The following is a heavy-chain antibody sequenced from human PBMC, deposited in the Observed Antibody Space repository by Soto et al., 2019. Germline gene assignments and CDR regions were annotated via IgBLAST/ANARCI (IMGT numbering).Heavy chain of an antibody. CDR2: INSDGSST. D-gene: IGHD2-2*01. J-gene: IGHJ4*02. V-gene: IGHV3-74*01. Sequence: PGGSLRLSCAASGFTFSSYWMHWVRQAPGKGLVWVSRINSDGSSTSYADSVKGRFTISRDNAKNTLYLQMNSLRVEDTALYYCAKDVVPAAMGLWDYWGQGTLVTVSS. CDR3: AKDVVPAAMGLWDY. CDR1: GFTFSSYW.